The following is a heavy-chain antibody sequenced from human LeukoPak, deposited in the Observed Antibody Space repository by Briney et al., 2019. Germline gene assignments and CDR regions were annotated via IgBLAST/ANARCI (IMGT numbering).Heavy chain of an antibody. CDR3: AKDIGRGYSYGAPDY. CDR1: GFTFDDYA. J-gene: IGHJ4*02. V-gene: IGHV3-9*01. D-gene: IGHD5-18*01. Sequence: GRSLRLSCAASGFTFDDYAMHWVRQAPGKGLEWVSGISWNSGSMGYADSVKGRFTISRDNAKNSLYLQMNSLRAEDTALYYCAKDIGRGYSYGAPDYWGQGTLVTVSS. CDR2: ISWNSGSM.